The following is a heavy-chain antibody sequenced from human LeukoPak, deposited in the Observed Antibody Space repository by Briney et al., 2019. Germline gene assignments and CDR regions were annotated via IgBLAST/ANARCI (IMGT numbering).Heavy chain of an antibody. Sequence: GGSLRLSCAASGFTFSSYAMSWVRQAPGKGLEWVSAISGSGGRIHYAVSVKGRFTISRDNSKNTLYLQMNSQRAEDTAVYYCAKDADDYGDFYYYFDYWGQGILVTVSS. V-gene: IGHV3-23*01. CDR3: AKDADDYGDFYYYFDY. CDR1: GFTFSSYA. J-gene: IGHJ4*02. CDR2: ISGSGGRI. D-gene: IGHD4-17*01.